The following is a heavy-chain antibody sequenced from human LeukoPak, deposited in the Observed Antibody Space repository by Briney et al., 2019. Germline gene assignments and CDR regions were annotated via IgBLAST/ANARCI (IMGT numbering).Heavy chain of an antibody. CDR1: GYTLTELS. Sequence: SVKVSCKVSGYTLTELSMHWVRQAPGKGLEWMGGFDPEDGETIYAQKFQGRVTMTEDTSTDTAYMELSSLRSEDTAVYYCATDMAAAGYFDYWGQGTLVTVSS. CDR3: ATDMAAAGYFDY. V-gene: IGHV1-24*01. CDR2: FDPEDGET. D-gene: IGHD6-13*01. J-gene: IGHJ4*02.